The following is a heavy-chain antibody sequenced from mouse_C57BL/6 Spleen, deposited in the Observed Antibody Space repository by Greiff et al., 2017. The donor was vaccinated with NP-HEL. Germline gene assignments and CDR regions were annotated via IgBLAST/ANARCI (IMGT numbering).Heavy chain of an antibody. D-gene: IGHD2-3*01. CDR3: ARRDYGYYSFAY. CDR1: GYTFTSYW. Sequence: QVQLQQPGAELVKPGASVKMSCKASGYTFTSYWITWVKQRPGQGLEWIGDIYPGSGSTNYNEKFKSKATLTVDTSSSTAYMQLSSLTSEDSAVYYCARRDYGYYSFAYWGQGTLVTVSA. J-gene: IGHJ3*01. CDR2: IYPGSGST. V-gene: IGHV1-55*01.